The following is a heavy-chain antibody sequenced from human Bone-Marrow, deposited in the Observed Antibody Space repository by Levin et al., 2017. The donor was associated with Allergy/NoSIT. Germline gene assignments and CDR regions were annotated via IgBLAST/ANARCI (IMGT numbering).Heavy chain of an antibody. CDR3: ARSPDSRDFDWSLSYSWFDP. D-gene: IGHD3-9*01. CDR1: GYTFTRNY. J-gene: IGHJ5*02. CDR2: INPSGGTT. Sequence: ASVKVSCKASGYTFTRNYMHWVRQAPGQGLEWMGVINPSGGTTTYAQKFQGRVTMTRDPSTSIVYMELSSLRSEDTAVYYCARSPDSRDFDWSLSYSWFDPWGQGTLVTVSS. V-gene: IGHV1-46*01.